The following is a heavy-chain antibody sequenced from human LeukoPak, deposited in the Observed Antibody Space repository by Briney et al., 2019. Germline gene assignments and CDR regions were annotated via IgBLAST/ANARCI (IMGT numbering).Heavy chain of an antibody. V-gene: IGHV3-11*04. J-gene: IGHJ4*02. Sequence: GGSLRLSCAASGFTFSAYYMSWIRQAPGKGLDWVSYISSSGSTIYYADSVKGRFTISRDNAKNSLYLQMNSLRAEDTALYYCARGRGVDRFDYWGQGTLVTVSS. D-gene: IGHD3-16*01. CDR3: ARGRGVDRFDY. CDR1: GFTFSAYY. CDR2: ISSSGSTI.